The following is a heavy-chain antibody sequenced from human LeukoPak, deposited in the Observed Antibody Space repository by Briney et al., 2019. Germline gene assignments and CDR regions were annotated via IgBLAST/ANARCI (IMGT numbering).Heavy chain of an antibody. D-gene: IGHD2-21*02. Sequence: PAQTLSLTCAVSGVSISSGGYSWIWIRQPPGKGLEWIGYISHSGRNYYHPSHKSRVTISVARSKNQSSLKLSSLTAADTAVYYCARVWVTAMRREYFDYWGQGTLVTVSS. CDR1: GVSISSGGYS. CDR2: ISHSGRN. CDR3: ARVWVTAMRREYFDY. J-gene: IGHJ4*02. V-gene: IGHV4-30-2*01.